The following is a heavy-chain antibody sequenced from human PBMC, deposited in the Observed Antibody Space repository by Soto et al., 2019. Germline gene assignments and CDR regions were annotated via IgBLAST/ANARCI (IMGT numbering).Heavy chain of an antibody. V-gene: IGHV3-48*01. J-gene: IGHJ6*03. CDR2: FISCFSTI. Sequence: GGSLRLSCAASGFTFSSYSMNWVRQAPGKGLEWVSYFISCFSTIYYVYSVKGRFTISRDNAKNSLYLQMNSLRAEDTAVYYCAGGYCSGGSCYGDYYYYYYMDVWGKGTTVTVSS. CDR3: AGGYCSGGSCYGDYYYYYYMDV. CDR1: GFTFSSYS. D-gene: IGHD2-15*01.